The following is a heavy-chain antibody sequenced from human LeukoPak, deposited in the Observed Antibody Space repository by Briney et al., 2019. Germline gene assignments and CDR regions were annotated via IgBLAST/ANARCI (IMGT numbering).Heavy chain of an antibody. CDR1: GGSISTYY. V-gene: IGHV4-59*01. Sequence: SETLSLTCTVSGGSISTYYWSWIRLPPGKGLEWIGYIYYTGATYYNPSLKSRVTISLDTSKNHFSPKLSSVTAADATVYYCARAGYSYGTGYYFDYWGQGALVTVSS. CDR2: IYYTGAT. D-gene: IGHD5-18*01. J-gene: IGHJ4*02. CDR3: ARAGYSYGTGYYFDY.